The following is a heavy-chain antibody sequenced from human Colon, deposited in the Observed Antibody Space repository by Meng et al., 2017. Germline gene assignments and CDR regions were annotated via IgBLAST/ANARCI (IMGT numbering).Heavy chain of an antibody. CDR1: ADSVSSNTAA. V-gene: IGHV6-1*01. J-gene: IGHJ4*02. D-gene: IGHD5-18*01. Sequence: QLQLQQSGPGLVKPSQTLPLPCVLSADSVSSNTAAWNWIRQSPSRGLEWLGRTYYRSKWYNEYAVSVKSRMTFNADTSKNQVSLQVNSVTPEDTAVYYCARDHGYSYGLPLDYWGQGILVTVSS. CDR3: ARDHGYSYGLPLDY. CDR2: TYYRSKWYN.